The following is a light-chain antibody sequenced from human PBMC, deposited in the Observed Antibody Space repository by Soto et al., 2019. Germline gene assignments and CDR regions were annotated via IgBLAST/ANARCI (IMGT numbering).Light chain of an antibody. V-gene: IGKV3-20*01. CDR1: QSVSNNY. J-gene: IGKJ4*01. CDR2: GAS. CDR3: QQYNNWPIT. Sequence: EIVLTQSPGTLSLSPGERVTLSCRASQSVSNNYLAWYQQKPGQAPRLLIYGASNRATGIPDRFSGSGSGTDFTLTISRLEPEDFAVYYCQQYNNWPITFGGGTKVDIK.